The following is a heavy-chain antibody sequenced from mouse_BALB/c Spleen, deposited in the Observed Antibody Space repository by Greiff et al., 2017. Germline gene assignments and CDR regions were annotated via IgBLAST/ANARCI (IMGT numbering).Heavy chain of an antibody. CDR1: GFTFSDYY. D-gene: IGHD1-1*01. Sequence: EVKVEESGGGLVKPGGSLKLSCAASGFTFSDYYMYWVRQTPEKRLEWVATISDGGSYTYYPDSVKGRFTISRDNAKNNLYLQMSSLKSEDTAMYYCASLITTVVSRYWYFDVWGAGTTVTVSS. CDR2: ISDGGSYT. V-gene: IGHV5-4*02. J-gene: IGHJ1*01. CDR3: ASLITTVVSRYWYFDV.